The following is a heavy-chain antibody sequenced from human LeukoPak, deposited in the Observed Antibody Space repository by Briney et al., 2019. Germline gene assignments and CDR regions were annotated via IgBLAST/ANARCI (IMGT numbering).Heavy chain of an antibody. J-gene: IGHJ4*02. Sequence: GGSLRLSCAASGFTFRSYGMHWVRQAPGKGLEWVAVIWYDGSNKYYADSVKGRFTISRDNSKNTLFLQMNTLRAEDTAVYYCARDSSHNFDYWGQGNLVTVSS. CDR3: ARDSSHNFDY. CDR2: IWYDGSNK. D-gene: IGHD6-13*01. CDR1: GFTFRSYG. V-gene: IGHV3-33*01.